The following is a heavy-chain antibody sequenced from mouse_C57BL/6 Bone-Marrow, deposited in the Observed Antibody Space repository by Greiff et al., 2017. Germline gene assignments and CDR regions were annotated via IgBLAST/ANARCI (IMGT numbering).Heavy chain of an antibody. D-gene: IGHD1-1*01. Sequence: EVMLVESGEGLVKPGGSLKLSCAASGFTFSSYAMSWVRQTPEKRLVWVAYISSGGASLYYADTVKGRFTLSRDNARNTLYRQMSSLKSEDTAMYYCTRSLLRGFDDWGPGTTRTVSS. CDR2: ISSGGASL. CDR3: TRSLLRGFDD. CDR1: GFTFSSYA. V-gene: IGHV5-9-1*02. J-gene: IGHJ2*01.